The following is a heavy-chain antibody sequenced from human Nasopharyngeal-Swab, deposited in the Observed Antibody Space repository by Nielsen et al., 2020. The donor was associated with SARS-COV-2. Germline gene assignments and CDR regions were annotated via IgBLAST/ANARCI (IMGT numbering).Heavy chain of an antibody. Sequence: ASVKVSCKASGYTFTSYDINWVRQATGQGLEWMGWMNPNSGNTGYAQKFQGRVTMTRDTSTSTVYMELSSLRSEDTAVYYCASGGLNCGGDCYDAFDIWGQGTMVTVSS. J-gene: IGHJ3*02. V-gene: IGHV1-8*01. CDR1: GYTFTSYD. CDR3: ASGGLNCGGDCYDAFDI. CDR2: MNPNSGNT. D-gene: IGHD2-21*02.